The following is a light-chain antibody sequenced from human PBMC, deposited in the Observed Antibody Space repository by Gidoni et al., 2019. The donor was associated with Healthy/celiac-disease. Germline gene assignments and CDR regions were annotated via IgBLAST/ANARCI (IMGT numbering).Light chain of an antibody. J-gene: IGLJ2*01. V-gene: IGLV2-14*01. CDR3: SSYTSSSTRHVV. Sequence: QSALTQPASVSGSPGQSITISCTGPSSDVGGYNYVSWYQQHPGKAPKLRTYDVSNRPSGVSNRFSGSKSGNTASLTISGLQAEDEADYYCSSYTSSSTRHVVFGGGTKLTVL. CDR2: DVS. CDR1: SSDVGGYNY.